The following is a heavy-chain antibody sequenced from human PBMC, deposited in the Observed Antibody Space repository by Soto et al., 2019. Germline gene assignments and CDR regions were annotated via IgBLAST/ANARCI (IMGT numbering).Heavy chain of an antibody. CDR2: VTSSASSA. CDR3: AKGAAVLLDPFDV. CDR1: GVTFSSFA. V-gene: IGHV3-23*01. J-gene: IGHJ3*01. Sequence: GQLLESGGGMVQPGGSLRLSCEASGVTFSSFAMNWVRLPPGRGLEWVAGVTSSASSAHYAKPVQGRFTISRDNSKNTLYLQLNSLRADDTDVYYCAKGAAVLLDPFDVWGQGTMVTVSS. D-gene: IGHD6-13*01.